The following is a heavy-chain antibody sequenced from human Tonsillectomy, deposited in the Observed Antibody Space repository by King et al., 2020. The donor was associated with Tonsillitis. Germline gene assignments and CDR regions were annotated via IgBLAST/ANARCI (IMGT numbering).Heavy chain of an antibody. CDR2: IRYNGKNI. CDR1: GFIFSNYD. J-gene: IGHJ4*02. V-gene: IGHV3-30*02. Sequence: VQLVESGGGVVQPGGSLRLSCEASGFIFSNYDMDWVRHTPGKGLEWVAFIRYNGKNIYYGDSVKGRFTISRDNSQNTLYLQMNSLRAEDTAVYYCAKEGDDYNSTGYPYHFDSWGRGTLVTVSS. CDR3: AKEGDDYNSTGYPYHFDS. D-gene: IGHD3-22*01.